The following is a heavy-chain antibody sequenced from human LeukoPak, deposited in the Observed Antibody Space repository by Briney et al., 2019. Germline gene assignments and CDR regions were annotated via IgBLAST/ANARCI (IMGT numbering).Heavy chain of an antibody. D-gene: IGHD3-9*01. CDR2: AYYSGIT. V-gene: IGHV4-39*02. Sequence: SETLSLTCSVSGGSIRSSRYYWGWIRQPPGKGLEWIGIAYYSGITFYNPSLKSRVTIYVDTSKNQFSLKLNSVTAADTAVYYCAREDYDILTGSSPFDYWGQGTLVTVSS. J-gene: IGHJ4*02. CDR1: GGSIRSSRYY. CDR3: AREDYDILTGSSPFDY.